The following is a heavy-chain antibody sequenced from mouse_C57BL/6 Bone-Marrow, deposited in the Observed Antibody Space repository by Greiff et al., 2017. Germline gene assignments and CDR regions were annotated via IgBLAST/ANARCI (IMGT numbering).Heavy chain of an antibody. V-gene: IGHV7-3*01. Sequence: EVQRVESGGGLVQPGGSLSLSCAASGFTFTDYYMSWVRQPPGKALAWLGFFRNKAPGYTTEYSASVKGRFTISRDNSQSILYLQMNALRAEDSATYYCARATMITTWYFDVWGTGTTVTVSS. CDR1: GFTFTDYY. J-gene: IGHJ1*03. CDR3: ARATMITTWYFDV. D-gene: IGHD2-4*01. CDR2: FRNKAPGYTT.